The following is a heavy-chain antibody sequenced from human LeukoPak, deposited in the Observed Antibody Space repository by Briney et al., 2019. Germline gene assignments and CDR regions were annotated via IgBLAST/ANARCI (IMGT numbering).Heavy chain of an antibody. J-gene: IGHJ4*02. D-gene: IGHD3-10*01. CDR2: ISGSGGST. CDR3: AKATMVRGVIGDYFDY. Sequence: GGSLRLSCAASGFTFSSYAMSWVRQAPGRGLEWVSAISGSGGSTYYADSVKGRFTISRDNSKNTLYLQMNSLRAEDTAVYYCAKATMVRGVIGDYFDYWGQGTLVTVSS. V-gene: IGHV3-23*01. CDR1: GFTFSSYA.